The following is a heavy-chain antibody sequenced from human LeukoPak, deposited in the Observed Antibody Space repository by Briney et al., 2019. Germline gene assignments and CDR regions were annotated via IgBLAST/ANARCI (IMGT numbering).Heavy chain of an antibody. J-gene: IGHJ3*02. V-gene: IGHV3-48*04. CDR1: GFTFGPYT. Sequence: PGGSLRLSCAASGFTFGPYTMNWVRQAPGKGLEWVSYISSSSDTIYYADSVKGRFTISRDNAKNSLYLQMNSLRAEDTAVYYCARDRGPRGYDFSYREEGDAFDIWGQGTMVTVSS. CDR2: ISSSSDTI. CDR3: ARDRGPRGYDFSYREEGDAFDI. D-gene: IGHD5-12*01.